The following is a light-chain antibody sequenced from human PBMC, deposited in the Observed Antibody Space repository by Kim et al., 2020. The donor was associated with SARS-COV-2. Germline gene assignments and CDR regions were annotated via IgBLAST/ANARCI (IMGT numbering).Light chain of an antibody. CDR2: VNSDGSH. CDR1: SGHSSYA. V-gene: IGLV4-69*01. CDR3: QTWGAGIHVV. Sequence: QLVLTQSPSASASLGASVKLTCTLPSGHSSYAIAWHQQQPEKGPRYLMKVNSDGSHNKGDGIPDRFSGSSSGAERYLTISSLQPEDEADYYCQTWGAGIHVVFGGGTKLTAL. J-gene: IGLJ2*01.